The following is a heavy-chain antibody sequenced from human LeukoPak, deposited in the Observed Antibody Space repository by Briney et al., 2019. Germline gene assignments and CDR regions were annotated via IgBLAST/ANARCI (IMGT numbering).Heavy chain of an antibody. CDR3: AKDRDYGGFDY. D-gene: IGHD4-23*01. CDR2: ISDHGGST. J-gene: IGHJ4*02. V-gene: IGHV3-23*01. CDR1: GFTFSSYA. Sequence: GGSLRLSCAASGFTFSSYAMNWVRQAPGKGLEWVSAISDHGGSTYYADSVKGRFTISRDNSKNTLYLQMNSLRAEDTAVYYCAKDRDYGGFDYWGQGTLVTVSS.